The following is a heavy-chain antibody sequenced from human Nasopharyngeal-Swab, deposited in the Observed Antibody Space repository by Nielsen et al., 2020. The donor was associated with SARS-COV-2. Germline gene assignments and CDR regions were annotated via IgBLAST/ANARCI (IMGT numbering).Heavy chain of an antibody. V-gene: IGHV3-30*18. CDR1: GFTFTSYG. J-gene: IGHJ4*02. D-gene: IGHD3-16*01. CDR3: AKVGGGVGY. Sequence: GESLKISCAASGFTFTSYGMHWVRQAPGKGLEWVAVISYDGVKQHYADSVKGRFTISRDNSKKTVYLQMNSLRVEDTAVYYCAKVGGGVGYWGQGTLVTVSS. CDR2: ISYDGVKQ.